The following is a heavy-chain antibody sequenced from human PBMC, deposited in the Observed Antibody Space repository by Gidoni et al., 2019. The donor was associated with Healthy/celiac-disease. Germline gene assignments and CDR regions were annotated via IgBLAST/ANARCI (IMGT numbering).Heavy chain of an antibody. V-gene: IGHV1-69*06. D-gene: IGHD6-13*01. Sequence: QVQLVQSGAEVKKPGSSVKVSCKASGGTFSSYAVSWVRQAPGQGLEWMGGIIPIFGTTNYAQKFQGRVTITADKSTSTAYLELNSLRSEDTAVYYCAGGGFSSSWPFDPWGQGTLVTVSS. CDR1: GGTFSSYA. CDR3: AGGGFSSSWPFDP. J-gene: IGHJ5*02. CDR2: IIPIFGTT.